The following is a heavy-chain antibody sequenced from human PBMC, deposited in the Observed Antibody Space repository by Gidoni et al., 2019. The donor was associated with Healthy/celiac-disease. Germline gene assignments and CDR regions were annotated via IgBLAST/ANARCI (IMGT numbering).Heavy chain of an antibody. J-gene: IGHJ6*02. CDR2: INPNSGGT. V-gene: IGHV1-2*04. CDR1: GYNFTGYY. CDR3: ARGSSSSISYYYYGMDV. Sequence: QVQLVQSGAEVKKPGASVKVSCKASGYNFTGYYMHWVRQAPGQGLEWMGWINPNSGGTNYAQKFQGWVTMTRDTSISTAYMELSRLRSDDTAVYYCARGSSSSISYYYYGMDVWGQGTTVTVSS. D-gene: IGHD6-6*01.